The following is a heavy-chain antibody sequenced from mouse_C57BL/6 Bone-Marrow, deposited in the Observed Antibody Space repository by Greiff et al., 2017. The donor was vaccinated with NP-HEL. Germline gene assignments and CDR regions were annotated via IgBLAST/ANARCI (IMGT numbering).Heavy chain of an antibody. CDR3: ARELGRWYAMDY. V-gene: IGHV1-81*01. D-gene: IGHD4-1*01. CDR2: IYPRSGNT. Sequence: VQLQQSGAELARPGASVKLSCKASGYTFTSYGISWVKQRTGQGLEWIGEIYPRSGNTYYNEKFKGKATLTADKSSSTAYMELRSLTSEDSAVYFCARELGRWYAMDYWGQGTSVTVYS. J-gene: IGHJ4*01. CDR1: GYTFTSYG.